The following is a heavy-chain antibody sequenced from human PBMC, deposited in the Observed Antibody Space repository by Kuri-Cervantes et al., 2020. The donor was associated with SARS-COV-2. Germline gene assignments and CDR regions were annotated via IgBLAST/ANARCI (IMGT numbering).Heavy chain of an antibody. CDR3: SWSLIS. Sequence: GGSLRLSCAASGFTFSSYWMSWVRQAPGKGLEWVANIKQDGSEKYYVDSVKGRFTISRDNAKKLVYLQMNSLRAEDTAIYYCSWSLISWGQGALVTVSS. CDR2: IKQDGSEK. J-gene: IGHJ5*02. CDR1: GFTFSSYW. V-gene: IGHV3-7*01. D-gene: IGHD3-16*01.